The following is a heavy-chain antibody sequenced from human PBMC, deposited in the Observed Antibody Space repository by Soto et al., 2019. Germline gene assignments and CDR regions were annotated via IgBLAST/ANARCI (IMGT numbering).Heavy chain of an antibody. CDR1: GGSVSNNNYY. V-gene: IGHV4-39*01. J-gene: IGHJ4*02. CDR3: ARHTPAISISDH. D-gene: IGHD2-15*01. Sequence: SETLSLTCTVSGGSVSNNNYYWGWIRQPPGKGLEWIEDIYYSGSTYYNPSLKSRVTISVDTSKNQFSLKLSSVTAADTAVYYCARHTPAISISDHWGQGTLVTVSS. CDR2: IYYSGST.